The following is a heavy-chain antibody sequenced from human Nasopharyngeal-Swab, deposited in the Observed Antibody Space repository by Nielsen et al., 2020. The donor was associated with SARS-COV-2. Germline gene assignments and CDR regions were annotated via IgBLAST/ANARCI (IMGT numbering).Heavy chain of an antibody. D-gene: IGHD3-10*01. CDR2: IYYSGST. V-gene: IGHV4-39*01. Sequence: SETLPLTCTVSGGSISSSSYYWGWFRQPPGQGLEWLGSIYYSGSTYYNPSLKSRVTISVDTSKNQFSLKLSSVTAADTAVYYCARQRGSGSYWDHYYYAMDVWGQGTTVTVSS. J-gene: IGHJ6*02. CDR1: GGSISSSSYY. CDR3: ARQRGSGSYWDHYYYAMDV.